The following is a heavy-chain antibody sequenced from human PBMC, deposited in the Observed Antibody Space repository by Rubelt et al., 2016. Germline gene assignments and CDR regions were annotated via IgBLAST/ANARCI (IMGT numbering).Heavy chain of an antibody. V-gene: IGHV3-21*04. Sequence: SCAASGFTFSDYSMHWVRLAPGKGLEWVASISWSSTYKIYADSVRGRFTISRDNANDSMSLQLSSLRVEDTAVYYCVRGLPLHPWGQGTLVTVSS. CDR2: ISWSSTYK. J-gene: IGHJ5*02. CDR1: GFTFSDYS. CDR3: VRGLPLHP.